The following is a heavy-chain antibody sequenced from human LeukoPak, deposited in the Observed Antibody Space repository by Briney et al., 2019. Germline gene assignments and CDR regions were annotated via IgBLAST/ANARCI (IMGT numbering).Heavy chain of an antibody. D-gene: IGHD2-15*01. J-gene: IGHJ4*02. CDR1: GCTFSSYW. CDR3: VRVLAATPAFDY. V-gene: IGHV3-7*04. Sequence: PGGSLRLSCAASGCTFSSYWMSWVRQAPGKGLEWVANIKQDGSEKYYVDSVKGQFTISRDNAKNSLFLQMNILRAEYTAVYHCVRVLAATPAFDYWGRGTLITVSS. CDR2: IKQDGSEK.